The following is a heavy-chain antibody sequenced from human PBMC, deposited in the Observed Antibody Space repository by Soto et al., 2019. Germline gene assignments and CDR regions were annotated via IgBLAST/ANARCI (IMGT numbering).Heavy chain of an antibody. CDR2: ISSNGGST. CDR1: GFTFSSYA. J-gene: IGHJ4*02. D-gene: IGHD3-9*01. CDR3: VRDGDPYYDILTGYYYFDY. Sequence: EVQLVESGGGLVQPGGSLRLSCAASGFTFSSYAMHWVRQAPGKGLEYVSAISSNGGSTYYANSVKGRFTISRDNSKNTLYLQMGSLRAEDMAVYYCVRDGDPYYDILTGYYYFDYWGQGTLVTVSS. V-gene: IGHV3-64*01.